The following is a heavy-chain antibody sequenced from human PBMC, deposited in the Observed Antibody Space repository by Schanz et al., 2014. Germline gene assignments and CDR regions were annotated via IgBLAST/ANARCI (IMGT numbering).Heavy chain of an antibody. V-gene: IGHV1-18*01. J-gene: IGHJ4*02. CDR1: RYTFNTYG. CDR2: ISAYTNNT. CDR3: ARDSGSSSWYPSDY. D-gene: IGHD6-13*01. Sequence: QGQLVQSGPEVKEPGASVKVSCEASRYTFNTYGLNWVRQAPGQGLEWMGWISAYTNNTNYAQKVQGRVTMTRNTSISTAYMELSSLRSEDTALYYCARDSGSSSWYPSDYWGRGTLVTVSS.